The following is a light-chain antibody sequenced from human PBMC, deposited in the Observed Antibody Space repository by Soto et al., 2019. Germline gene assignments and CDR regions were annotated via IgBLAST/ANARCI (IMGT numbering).Light chain of an antibody. V-gene: IGKV3-20*01. CDR3: QQYGSPLT. CDR2: GAS. J-gene: IGKJ5*01. CDR1: QSVGGGD. Sequence: ESVLTQSPGTLSLSPGERVALSCRASQSVGGGDLAWYQQRPGQAPRLVIYGASSRDTGIPDRFSGSGSGTDFTLTIGRLEPEDFAVYYRQQYGSPLTFGQGTRLEIK.